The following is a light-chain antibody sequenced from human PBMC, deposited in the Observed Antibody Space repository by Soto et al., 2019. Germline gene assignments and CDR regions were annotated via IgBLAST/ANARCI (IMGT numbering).Light chain of an antibody. V-gene: IGKV3-15*01. J-gene: IGKJ1*01. CDR2: GAS. CDR1: QSVSSN. CDR3: HQRQSWPRT. Sequence: EIVLTQSPATLSSFPGDRVTLSCRASQSVSSNLAWYQQKPGRAPRLLIYGASTRATGIPARFSGSGSGTEFTLTISSLQSEDFAVYYCHQRQSWPRTFGQGTKVDIK.